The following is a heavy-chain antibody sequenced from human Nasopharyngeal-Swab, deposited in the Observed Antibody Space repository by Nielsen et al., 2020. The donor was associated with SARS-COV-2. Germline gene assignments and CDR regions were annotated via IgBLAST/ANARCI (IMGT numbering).Heavy chain of an antibody. CDR1: GFSLSTSGMC. D-gene: IGHD3-9*01. CDR2: IDWDDDK. Sequence: SGPTLVKPTQTLTLTCTFSGFSLSTSGMCVSWIRQPPRKALEWLALIDWDDDKYYSTSLKTRLTISKDTSKNQVVLTMTNMDPVDTATYYCARIRYDILTGYYIGFDYWGQGTLVTVSS. J-gene: IGHJ4*02. CDR3: ARIRYDILTGYYIGFDY. V-gene: IGHV2-70*01.